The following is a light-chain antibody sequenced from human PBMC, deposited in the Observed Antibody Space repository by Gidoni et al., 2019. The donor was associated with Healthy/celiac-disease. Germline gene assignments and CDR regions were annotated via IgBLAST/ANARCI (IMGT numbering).Light chain of an antibody. V-gene: IGLV3-25*03. CDR3: QSADCSGTWLL. J-gene: IGLJ2*01. Sequence: SYELTQPHSVSVATVQTAMISCHADALPKQDAYWYQQKRGQAPVLVIYKDSARPSGIPGRFSGSTSATTVTFTISGVQAEYEAVYYCQSADCSGTWLLFAGGTKLTVL. CDR1: ALPKQD. CDR2: KDS.